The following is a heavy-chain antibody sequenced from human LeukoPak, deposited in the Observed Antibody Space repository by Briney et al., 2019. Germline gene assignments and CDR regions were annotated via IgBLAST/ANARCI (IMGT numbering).Heavy chain of an antibody. V-gene: IGHV3-66*01. Sequence: GGSLRLSCAASGFTVSTNYLSWVRQAPGKGLEWVSIIYTGGSTYYADSVKGRFIISRDNSKSTVYLQMNSLRGEDTAVYYCARMESNTVTAIDYWGQGTLVTVSS. D-gene: IGHD4-17*01. CDR2: IYTGGST. CDR3: ARMESNTVTAIDY. J-gene: IGHJ4*02. CDR1: GFTVSTNY.